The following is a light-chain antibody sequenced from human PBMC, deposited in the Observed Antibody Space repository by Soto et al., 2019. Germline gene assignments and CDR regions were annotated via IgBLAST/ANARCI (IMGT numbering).Light chain of an antibody. Sequence: DIQMTQSPSTLSPSLGERITITCRASQSISSWLAWYQQKPWKARKLVIYKASSLESGVPSRFIGSGSGTDVTRTISSLQPEDFATYDCQQLNSYPRTFGQGTKVDI. J-gene: IGKJ1*01. CDR2: KAS. CDR1: QSISSW. V-gene: IGKV1-5*03. CDR3: QQLNSYPRT.